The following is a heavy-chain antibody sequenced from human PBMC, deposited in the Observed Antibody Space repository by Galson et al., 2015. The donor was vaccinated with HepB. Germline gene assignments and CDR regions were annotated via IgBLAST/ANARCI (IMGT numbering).Heavy chain of an antibody. D-gene: IGHD1-7*01. J-gene: IGHJ4*02. CDR1: GFTFSNYG. V-gene: IGHV3-30*03. CDR3: AREDNWNYWLY. Sequence: SLRLSCAASGFTFSNYGLHWVRQGPGKGLEWVAIISYDGTDKKYADSVKGRFTISRDNSKNTLYLQLNSLSVEDTAVYYCAREDNWNYWLYWGQGTLVTVSS. CDR2: ISYDGTDK.